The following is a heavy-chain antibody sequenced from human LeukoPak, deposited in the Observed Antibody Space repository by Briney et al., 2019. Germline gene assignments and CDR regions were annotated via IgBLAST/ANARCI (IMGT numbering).Heavy chain of an antibody. D-gene: IGHD2-15*01. V-gene: IGHV4-30-4*01. CDR3: ARDCSGGSCYGAFDI. CDR1: GASIRGGDYY. CDR2: IYDSGST. Sequence: SETLSLTCTVSGASIRGGDYYWSWIRQPPGKGLEWIGYIYDSGSTYYNPSLKSRITISVDTSENRFSLKLSTVTATDTAVYYCARDCSGGSCYGAFDIWGQGTMVTVSS. J-gene: IGHJ3*02.